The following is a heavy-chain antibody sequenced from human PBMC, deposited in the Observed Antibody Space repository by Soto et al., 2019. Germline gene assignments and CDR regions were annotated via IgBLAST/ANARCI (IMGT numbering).Heavy chain of an antibody. Sequence: EVQLLESGGGLVQPGGSLRLSCAASGFTFSSYAMSWVRQAPGKGLEWVSAISGSGGSTNYADSVKGRFTISRDNSKNTLYLQMISLRAEDTAVYYCAKDGWELLRGFDPWGQGTLVTVSS. V-gene: IGHV3-23*01. D-gene: IGHD1-26*01. CDR2: ISGSGGST. CDR3: AKDGWELLRGFDP. J-gene: IGHJ5*02. CDR1: GFTFSSYA.